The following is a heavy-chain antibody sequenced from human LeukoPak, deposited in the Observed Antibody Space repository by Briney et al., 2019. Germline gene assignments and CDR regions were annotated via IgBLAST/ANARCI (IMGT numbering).Heavy chain of an antibody. CDR2: ISAYNGNT. D-gene: IGHD1-1*01. Sequence: ASVNVSCKASGYTFTSYGISWVRQAPRQGLEWMGWISAYNGNTNYAQKLQGRVTMTTDTSTSTAYMELRSLRSDDTAVYYCARAAQNWNDPNFDYWGQGTLVTVSS. V-gene: IGHV1-18*01. CDR3: ARAAQNWNDPNFDY. CDR1: GYTFTSYG. J-gene: IGHJ4*02.